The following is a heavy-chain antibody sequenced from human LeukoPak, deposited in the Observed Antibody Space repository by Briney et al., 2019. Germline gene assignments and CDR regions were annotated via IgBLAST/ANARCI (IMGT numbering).Heavy chain of an antibody. CDR1: GYTFTSYG. D-gene: IGHD3-10*01. J-gene: IGHJ3*02. V-gene: IGHV1-18*01. CDR3: ARVGAGGSGSYYGAFDI. Sequence: GASVKVSCKAPGYTFTSYGISWVQQAPGQGLERMGWISAYNGNTNYAQKLQGRVTMTTDTSTSTAYMELRSLRSDDTAVYYCARVGAGGSGSYYGAFDIWGQGTMVTVSS. CDR2: ISAYNGNT.